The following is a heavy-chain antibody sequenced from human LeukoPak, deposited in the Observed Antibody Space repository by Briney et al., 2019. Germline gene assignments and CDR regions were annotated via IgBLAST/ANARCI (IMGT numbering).Heavy chain of an antibody. D-gene: IGHD6-19*01. V-gene: IGHV3-74*01. CDR1: GFTFSNYW. CDR3: ARESSDWFSDAFDI. CDR2: INSDGNRT. J-gene: IGHJ3*02. Sequence: GGSLRLSCAASGFTFSNYWMHWVRQAPGKGLVWVSRINSDGNRTNYADFVKGRFTICRDNAKNTLYVQINSLRAEDTAVYYCARESSDWFSDAFDIWGQGTVVTVSS.